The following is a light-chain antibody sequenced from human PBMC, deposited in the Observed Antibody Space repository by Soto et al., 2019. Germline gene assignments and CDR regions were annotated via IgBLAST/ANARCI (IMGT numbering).Light chain of an antibody. CDR2: EVS. CDR3: SSYTRSTLL. V-gene: IGLV2-14*01. CDR1: SSDY. Sequence: QSALTQPASVSGSPGQSITISCAGTSSDYVSWYQQHPDKAPKLMIYEVSNRPSGASDRFSGSKSANTASLTISGLQAEDEANYYCSSYTRSTLLFGGGTKLTVL. J-gene: IGLJ2*01.